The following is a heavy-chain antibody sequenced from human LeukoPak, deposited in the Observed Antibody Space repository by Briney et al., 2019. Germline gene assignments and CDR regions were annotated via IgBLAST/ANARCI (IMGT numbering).Heavy chain of an antibody. CDR3: ARDRGGYNYRPDY. CDR1: GGTFSSYA. V-gene: IGHV1-69*05. J-gene: IGHJ4*02. Sequence: SVKVSCKASGGTFSSYAISWVRQAPGQGLEWMGGIIPIFGTTNYAQKFQGRVTMTRDMSTSTVYMELSSLRSEDTAVYYCARDRGGYNYRPDYWGQGTLVTVSS. D-gene: IGHD5-24*01. CDR2: IIPIFGTT.